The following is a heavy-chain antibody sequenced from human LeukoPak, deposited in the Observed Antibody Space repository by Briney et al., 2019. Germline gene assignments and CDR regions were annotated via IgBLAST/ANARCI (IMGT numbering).Heavy chain of an antibody. CDR2: IWYDGSNK. CDR3: ARDWGGIAAAGTFDY. CDR1: GFTFSSYG. V-gene: IGHV3-33*01. Sequence: GGSLRLSCAASGFTFSSYGMHSVRQAPGKGLEWVSVIWYDGSNKYYADSVKGRFTISRDNSKNTLYLQMNSLRAEDTAVYYCARDWGGIAAAGTFDYWGQGTLVTVSS. D-gene: IGHD6-13*01. J-gene: IGHJ4*02.